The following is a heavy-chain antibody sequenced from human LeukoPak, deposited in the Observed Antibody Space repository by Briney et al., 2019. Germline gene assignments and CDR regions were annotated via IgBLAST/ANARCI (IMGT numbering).Heavy chain of an antibody. CDR2: ISGSGGST. CDR1: GFTFSSYA. D-gene: IGHD7-27*01. CDR3: ANGLLLAGDPTFDY. Sequence: PGGSLRLSCAASGFTFSSYAMSWVRQAPGKGLEWVSAISGSGGSTYYADSVKGRFTISRDNSKNTLYLQMNSLRAEDTAVYYCANGLLLAGDPTFDYWGQGTLVTVSS. V-gene: IGHV3-23*01. J-gene: IGHJ4*02.